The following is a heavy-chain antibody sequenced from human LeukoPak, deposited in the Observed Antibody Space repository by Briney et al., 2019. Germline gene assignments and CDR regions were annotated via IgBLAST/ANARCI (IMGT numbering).Heavy chain of an antibody. CDR2: ISYDGSNT. D-gene: IGHD4-23*01. J-gene: IGHJ6*02. CDR1: GFTFNNYG. Sequence: GRSLRLSCAASGFTFNNYGMHWVRQAPGKGLEWVAIISYDGSNTYYADSVKGRFTISRDNSKNTLYLQMNSLRVEDTAVYYCARERTTTVVRYGMDVWGQGTTVTVSS. CDR3: ARERTTTVVRYGMDV. V-gene: IGHV3-30*03.